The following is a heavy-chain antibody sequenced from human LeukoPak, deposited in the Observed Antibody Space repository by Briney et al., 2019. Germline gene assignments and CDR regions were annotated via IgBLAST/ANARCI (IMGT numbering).Heavy chain of an antibody. Sequence: SETLSLTCTVSGGSISSYYWSWIRQPPGKGLEWIGYIFYTWSTNYNPSLKSRVTISVLTSKNRFSLKLSSVTAADTAVYYCATLTGGDDAFDIWGQGTMVTVSS. CDR2: IFYTWST. CDR3: ATLTGGDDAFDI. D-gene: IGHD4-23*01. J-gene: IGHJ3*02. V-gene: IGHV4-59*01. CDR1: GGSISSYY.